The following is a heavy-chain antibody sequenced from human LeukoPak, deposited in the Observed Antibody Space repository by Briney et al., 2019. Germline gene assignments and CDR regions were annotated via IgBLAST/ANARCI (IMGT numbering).Heavy chain of an antibody. CDR3: ARGGGYCSSTSCYTGLIRGWFDP. J-gene: IGHJ5*02. Sequence: ASVKVSCKASGYTFTSYDINWVRQATGQGLEWMGWMNPNSGNTGYAQKFQGRVTMTTDTSTSTAYMELRSLRSDDTAVYYCARGGGYCSSTSCYTGLIRGWFDPWGQGTLVTVSS. CDR1: GYTFTSYD. CDR2: MNPNSGNT. V-gene: IGHV1-8*01. D-gene: IGHD2-2*02.